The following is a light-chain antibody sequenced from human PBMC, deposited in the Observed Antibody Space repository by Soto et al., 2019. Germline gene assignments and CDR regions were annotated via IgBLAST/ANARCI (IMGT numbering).Light chain of an antibody. CDR1: QSVSSDY. CDR2: GAS. Sequence: EIVLTQSPGTLSLSLGERATLSCRASQSVSSDYVAWYRQKPGQVPRLLIYGASSRATGIPDRFSGSGSGTDFTLTISRLEPEDFAVYYCQQYGSSPITFGQGTRLEIK. CDR3: QQYGSSPIT. V-gene: IGKV3-20*01. J-gene: IGKJ5*01.